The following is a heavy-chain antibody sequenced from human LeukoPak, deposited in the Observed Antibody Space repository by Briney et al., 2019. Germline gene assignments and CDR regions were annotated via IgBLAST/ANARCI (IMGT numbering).Heavy chain of an antibody. D-gene: IGHD5-18*01. J-gene: IGHJ4*02. CDR3: ARHGYIQFWLY. Sequence: MSSETLSLTCTVSGASISRDTYYWGWIRQSPGKGLEWIGSIDSSGTTHYNSSLKSRVIISVDTSKNQVSLNLTSVTFADTAVYYCARHGYIQFWLYWGQGTQVIVSS. CDR2: IDSSGTT. V-gene: IGHV4-39*01. CDR1: GASISRDTYY.